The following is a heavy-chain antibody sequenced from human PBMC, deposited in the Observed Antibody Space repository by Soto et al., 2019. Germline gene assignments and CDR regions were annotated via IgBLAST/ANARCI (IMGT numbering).Heavy chain of an antibody. CDR3: ARDIDYSDSSVSY. J-gene: IGHJ4*02. D-gene: IGHD3-22*01. CDR2: IIPIIDIA. CDR1: GGTFGTDT. V-gene: IGHV1-69*08. Sequence: QVQLVQSGAEVKKPGSSVKVSCKASGGTFGTDTITWVRQAPGQGLEWMGRIIPIIDIADYTQKFQGRVTITANMSTSTAYMELTSLKSEDTGVYYCARDIDYSDSSVSYWGQGTLVTVSS.